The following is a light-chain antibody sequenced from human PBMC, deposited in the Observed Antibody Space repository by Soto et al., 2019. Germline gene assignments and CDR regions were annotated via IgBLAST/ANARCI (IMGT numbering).Light chain of an antibody. V-gene: IGLV2-8*01. CDR3: SSYAASNNLGV. CDR2: EVS. Sequence: QSALTQPPSASGSPGQSVTIPCIETRGDLGGYNYVSWYQQHPGKAPKLMIYEVSKRPSGVPDRFSGSKSGNTASLTVSGLQAEDEADYYCSSYAASNNLGVFGGGTKLTVL. J-gene: IGLJ2*01. CDR1: RGDLGGYNY.